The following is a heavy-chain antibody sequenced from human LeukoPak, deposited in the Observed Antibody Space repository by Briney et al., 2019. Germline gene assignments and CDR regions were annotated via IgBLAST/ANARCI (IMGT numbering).Heavy chain of an antibody. CDR3: ASLAAAGTRGGVSDAFDI. Sequence: SETLSLTCTVSGGSISSYYWSWIRQPPGKGLEWIGYIYYSGSTNYNPSLKSRDTISVDTSKNQFSLKLSSVTAADTAVYYCASLAAAGTRGGVSDAFDIWGQGTMVTVSS. J-gene: IGHJ3*02. V-gene: IGHV4-59*08. CDR2: IYYSGST. D-gene: IGHD6-13*01. CDR1: GGSISSYY.